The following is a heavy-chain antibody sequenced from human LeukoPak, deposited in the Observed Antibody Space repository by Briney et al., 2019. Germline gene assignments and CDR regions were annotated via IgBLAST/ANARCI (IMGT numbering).Heavy chain of an antibody. CDR2: IYPGDSDT. Sequence: NLGESLKISCKGSGYSFTSYWIGWVRQMPGKGLEWMGIIYPGDSDTRYSPSFQGQVTISADKSISTAYLQWSSLKASDTAMYYCARPHVDTVNAFDIWGQGTMVTVSS. V-gene: IGHV5-51*01. J-gene: IGHJ3*02. CDR1: GYSFTSYW. D-gene: IGHD4-17*01. CDR3: ARPHVDTVNAFDI.